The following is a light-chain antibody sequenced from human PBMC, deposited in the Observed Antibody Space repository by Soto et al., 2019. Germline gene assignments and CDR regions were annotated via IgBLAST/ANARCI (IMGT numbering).Light chain of an antibody. CDR1: QSVSSY. CDR3: QQRSNWPVT. Sequence: EIVLTQSPATLSLSPGERATLSCRASQSVSSYLAWYQQKPDQAPRLLIYDASSRATGIPARFSGSGSETEFTLTISRLEPEDFAVYYCQQRSNWPVTFGQGTRVEIK. CDR2: DAS. J-gene: IGKJ1*01. V-gene: IGKV3-11*01.